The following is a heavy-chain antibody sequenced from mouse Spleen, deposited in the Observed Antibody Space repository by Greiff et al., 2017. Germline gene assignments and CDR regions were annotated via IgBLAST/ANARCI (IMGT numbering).Heavy chain of an antibody. CDR2: INPGSGGT. CDR3: ARHRGSSGFFDY. CDR1: GYAFTNYL. D-gene: IGHD3-1*01. J-gene: IGHJ2*01. V-gene: IGHV1-54*01. Sequence: VQVVESGAELVRPGTSVKVSCKASGYAFTNYLIEWVKQRPGQGLEWIGVINPGSGGTNYNEKFKGKATLTADKSSSTAYMQLSSLTSDDSAVYFCARHRGSSGFFDYWGQGTTLTVSS.